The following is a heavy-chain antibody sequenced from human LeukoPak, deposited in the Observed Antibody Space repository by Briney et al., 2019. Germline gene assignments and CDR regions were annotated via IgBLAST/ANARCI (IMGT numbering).Heavy chain of an antibody. Sequence: ASVKVSCNASGYTFTSCDINLVRQATGQGLELMGWMNPNSGNTGYGQSFQGRITMTRDISIGTAYMELSNLTSEDTAIYYCTRGSSGRRDNWGQGTLVTVSA. J-gene: IGHJ4*02. CDR2: MNPNSGNT. D-gene: IGHD6-19*01. CDR1: GYTFTSCD. CDR3: TRGSSGRRDN. V-gene: IGHV1-8*01.